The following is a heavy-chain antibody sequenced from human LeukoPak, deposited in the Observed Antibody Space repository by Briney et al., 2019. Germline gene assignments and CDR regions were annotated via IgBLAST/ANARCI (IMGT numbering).Heavy chain of an antibody. CDR3: ARDLYDSSGYYYVKAEDAFDI. V-gene: IGHV3-11*01. D-gene: IGHD3-22*01. CDR2: ISSSGSTI. CDR1: GFTFSDYY. J-gene: IGHJ3*02. Sequence: PVGSLRLSCAASGFTFSDYYMSWIRQAPGKGLEWVSYISSSGSTIYYADSVKGRFTISRDNAKNSLYLQMNSLRAEDTAVYYRARDLYDSSGYYYVKAEDAFDIWGQGTMVTVSS.